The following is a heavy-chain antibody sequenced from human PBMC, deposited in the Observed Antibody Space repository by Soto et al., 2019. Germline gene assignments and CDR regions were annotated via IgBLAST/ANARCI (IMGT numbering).Heavy chain of an antibody. CDR3: ARVIGGNYYYYGMDV. V-gene: IGHV1-69*13. J-gene: IGHJ6*02. CDR2: IIPIFGTA. Sequence: ASVKVSCKASGGTFSSYAISWVRQAPGQGLEWMGGIIPIFGTANYAQKFQGRVTITADESTSTAYMELSSLRSEDTAVYYCARVIGGNYYYYGMDVWGQGTTVTVSS. CDR1: GGTFSSYA. D-gene: IGHD3-10*01.